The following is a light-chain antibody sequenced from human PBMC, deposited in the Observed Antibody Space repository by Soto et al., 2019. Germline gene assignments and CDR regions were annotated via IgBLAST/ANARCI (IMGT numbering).Light chain of an antibody. V-gene: IGLV2-23*01. Sequence: QSVLTQPASVSGSPGQSITISCTGTSSDVGSYNLVSWYQQHPGKATKLMIYEGSKRPSGVSNRFSGSKSGNTASLTISGLQAEDEADYYCCSYAGSSTHYVFGTGTKVTVL. J-gene: IGLJ1*01. CDR3: CSYAGSSTHYV. CDR2: EGS. CDR1: SSDVGSYNL.